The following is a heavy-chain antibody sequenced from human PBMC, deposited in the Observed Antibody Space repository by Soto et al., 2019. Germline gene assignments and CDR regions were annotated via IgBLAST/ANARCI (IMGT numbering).Heavy chain of an antibody. J-gene: IGHJ3*02. Sequence: HGESLKISCKGSGYSFTSYWIGWVRQMPGKGLEWMGIIYPGDSDTRYSPSFQGQVTISADKSISTAYLQWSSLKASDTAMYYCARSELRYFDWFFSQDDAFDIWGQGTMVTVSS. CDR2: IYPGDSDT. V-gene: IGHV5-51*01. D-gene: IGHD3-9*01. CDR1: GYSFTSYW. CDR3: ARSELRYFDWFFSQDDAFDI.